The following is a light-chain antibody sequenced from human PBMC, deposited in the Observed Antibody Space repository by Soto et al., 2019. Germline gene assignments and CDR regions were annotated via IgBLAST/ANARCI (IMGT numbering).Light chain of an antibody. Sequence: QSVLTQPASVSASPGQSITISCTGSTSDVGGYNFVSWYQHHPGKAPKVMIYEVSERPSGVSNRFSGSKSGNTASLTISGLQAEDEADYYCCSYAGSGTYVFGTGTKVTVL. J-gene: IGLJ1*01. V-gene: IGLV2-23*02. CDR1: TSDVGGYNF. CDR3: CSYAGSGTYV. CDR2: EVS.